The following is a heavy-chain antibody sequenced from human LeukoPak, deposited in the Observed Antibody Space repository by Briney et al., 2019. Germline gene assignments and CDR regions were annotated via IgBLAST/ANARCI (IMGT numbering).Heavy chain of an antibody. CDR2: TYYRSKLYN. CDR1: GDIVSRNSAT. J-gene: IGHJ6*02. D-gene: IGHD3-10*01. CDR3: ARDGSGFGEAGLDV. Sequence: SQTLSLTCAISGDIVSRNSATWNWISQSPSRGLEWLERTYYRSKLYNDYAVSGKSRITINPDTSKNQFSLQLNSVTHEDTAVYYCARDGSGFGEAGLDVWGQGTTVTVSS. V-gene: IGHV6-1*01.